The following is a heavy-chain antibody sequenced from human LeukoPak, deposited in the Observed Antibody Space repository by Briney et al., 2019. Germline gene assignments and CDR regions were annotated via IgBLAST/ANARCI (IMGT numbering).Heavy chain of an antibody. Sequence: GGSLRLSCAASGFTFSSYAMHWVRQAPGKGLEWVAVISYDGSNKYYADSVKGRFTISRDNSENTLYLQMNSLRAEDTAVYYCARDKITMVRGVFDIWGQGTMVTVSS. CDR3: ARDKITMVRGVFDI. D-gene: IGHD3-10*01. V-gene: IGHV3-30-3*01. CDR2: ISYDGSNK. J-gene: IGHJ3*02. CDR1: GFTFSSYA.